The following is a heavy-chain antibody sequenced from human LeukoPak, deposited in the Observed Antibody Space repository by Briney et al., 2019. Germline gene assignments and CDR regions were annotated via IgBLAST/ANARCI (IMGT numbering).Heavy chain of an antibody. J-gene: IGHJ4*02. D-gene: IGHD3-3*01. Sequence: PGRSLRLSCAASGYSFNGYAMHWVRQAPDKGLEWVAAIWYDGSNKYYADSVKGRFTISRDNSKSTLYLQTDSLRAEDTAVYYCAKHNDLWNSHHRGRGLDYWGQGTLVTVSS. CDR1: GYSFNGYA. CDR3: AKHNDLWNSHHRGRGLDY. V-gene: IGHV3-33*06. CDR2: IWYDGSNK.